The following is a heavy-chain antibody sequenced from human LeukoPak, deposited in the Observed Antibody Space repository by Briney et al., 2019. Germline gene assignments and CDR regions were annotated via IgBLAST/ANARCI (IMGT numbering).Heavy chain of an antibody. CDR2: ISSSGSTI. Sequence: QPGGSLRLSCAASGFTFSSYEMNWVRQAPGKGLEWVSYISSSGSTIYYADSVKGRFTISRDNSKNTLYLQMNSLRAEDTAVYYCARDGATRHFDIWGQGTMVTVSS. V-gene: IGHV3-48*03. D-gene: IGHD5-12*01. J-gene: IGHJ3*02. CDR1: GFTFSSYE. CDR3: ARDGATRHFDI.